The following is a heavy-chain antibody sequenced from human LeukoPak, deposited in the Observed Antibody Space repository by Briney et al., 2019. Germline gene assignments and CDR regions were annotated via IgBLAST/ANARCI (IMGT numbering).Heavy chain of an antibody. J-gene: IGHJ4*02. V-gene: IGHV3-74*03. D-gene: IGHD3-10*01. Sequence: GGSLRLSCAASGFTFSSYWMHWVRQAPGKGLVWVSRISTDGTYTEYADSVKGRFTISRDNSKNTLYLQMNSLRAEDTAVYYCAKVEYYGSGSRYYFDYWGQGTLVTVSS. CDR3: AKVEYYGSGSRYYFDY. CDR2: ISTDGTYT. CDR1: GFTFSSYW.